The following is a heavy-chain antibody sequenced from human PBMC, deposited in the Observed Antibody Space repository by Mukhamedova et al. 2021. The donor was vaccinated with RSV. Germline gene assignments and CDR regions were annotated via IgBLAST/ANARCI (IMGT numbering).Heavy chain of an antibody. D-gene: IGHD6-25*01. CDR2: ISYDGSNK. Sequence: VRQAPGKGLEWVAVISYDGSNKYYADSVKGRFTISRDNSKNTLYLQMNSLRAEDTAVYYCARGRPNWFGPWGQGTLVTVSS. CDR3: ARGRPNWFGP. V-gene: IGHV3-30*04. J-gene: IGHJ5*02.